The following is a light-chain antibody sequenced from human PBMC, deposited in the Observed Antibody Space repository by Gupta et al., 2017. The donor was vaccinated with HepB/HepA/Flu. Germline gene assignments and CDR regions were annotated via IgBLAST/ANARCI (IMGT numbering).Light chain of an antibody. J-gene: IGKJ1*01. CDR3: QHYQRYPWT. V-gene: IGKV1-5*03. CDR1: QSIDDW. Sequence: DIQMTQSPSTLSASVGDRVTITCRASQSIDDWLAWFQQKPGTAPKVLISKASSLESGVPSRFSGSGSGTEFTLTISSLQPDDFATYYCQHYQRYPWTFGQGTKVEIK. CDR2: KAS.